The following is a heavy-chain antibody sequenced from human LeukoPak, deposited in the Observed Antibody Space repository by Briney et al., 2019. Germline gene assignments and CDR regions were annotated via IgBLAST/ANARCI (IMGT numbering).Heavy chain of an antibody. D-gene: IGHD3-3*01. V-gene: IGHV3-53*01. Sequence: PGGSLRLSCAVSGFTVRSSYMSWVRQAPGKGLEWVSILHSGASVYYTDSVKGRFTISRDNSRNTLYLQMNRLRAEDTAVYYCARNYISDYYYYFDYWGQGTLVTVSS. J-gene: IGHJ4*02. CDR1: GFTVRSSY. CDR3: ARNYISDYYYYFDY. CDR2: LHSGASV.